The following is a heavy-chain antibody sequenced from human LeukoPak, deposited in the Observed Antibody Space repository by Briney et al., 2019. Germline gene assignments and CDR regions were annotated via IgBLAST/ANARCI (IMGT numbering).Heavy chain of an antibody. CDR3: AKRNTMVRGGPCFDN. Sequence: GGSLRLSCATSGFTFSSYGMHWVRQAPGKGLEWVSIIFGSGDTTYYADSVKGRFAVSRDNSKNTLYLQMNSLRPEDTAIYYCAKRNTMVRGGPCFDNWGQGLLVTVSS. CDR1: GFTFSSYG. CDR2: IFGSGDTT. D-gene: IGHD3-10*01. V-gene: IGHV3-23*01. J-gene: IGHJ4*02.